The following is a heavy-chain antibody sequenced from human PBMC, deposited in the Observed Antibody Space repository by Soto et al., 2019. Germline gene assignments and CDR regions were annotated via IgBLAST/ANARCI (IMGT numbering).Heavy chain of an antibody. J-gene: IGHJ6*02. CDR3: ARDQAVAGDYYYYGMDV. Sequence: ASVKVSCTASGYTFTSYYMHWVRQAPGQGLEWMGIINPSGGSTSYAQKFQGRVTMTRDTSTSTVYMELSSLRSEDTAVYYCARDQAVAGDYYYYGMDVWGQGTTVTVSS. V-gene: IGHV1-46*01. CDR1: GYTFTSYY. CDR2: INPSGGST. D-gene: IGHD6-19*01.